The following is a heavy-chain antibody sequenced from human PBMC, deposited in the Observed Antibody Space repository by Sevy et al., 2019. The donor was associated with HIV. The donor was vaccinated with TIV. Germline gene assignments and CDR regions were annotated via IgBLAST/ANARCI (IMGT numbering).Heavy chain of an antibody. J-gene: IGHJ6*02. Sequence: GGSLRLSCVASGFTFRNYGMHWVRQAPGKGLEWVAVIWHDGKNKNYAESVKGRFTIFRDNSKNTLYLEMNSLRVEDTAVFYCARDQGKDAPMHVWGQGTTVTVSS. CDR1: GFTFRNYG. V-gene: IGHV3-33*01. CDR3: ARDQGKDAPMHV. D-gene: IGHD6-13*01. CDR2: IWHDGKNK.